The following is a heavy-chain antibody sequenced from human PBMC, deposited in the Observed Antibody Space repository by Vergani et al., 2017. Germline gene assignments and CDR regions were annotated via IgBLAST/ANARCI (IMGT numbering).Heavy chain of an antibody. J-gene: IGHJ3*02. V-gene: IGHV1-18*01. D-gene: IGHD3-3*01. Sequence: QAQLVQSGAEVKKPGASVKVSCKASGYTFTSYGISWVRQAPGQGLEWMGWISAYNGNTNYAQKLQGRVTMTTDTSTSTAYMELRSLRSDDTAVYYCARDSRRITIFGVDHDAFDIWGQGTMVTVSS. CDR1: GYTFTSYG. CDR2: ISAYNGNT. CDR3: ARDSRRITIFGVDHDAFDI.